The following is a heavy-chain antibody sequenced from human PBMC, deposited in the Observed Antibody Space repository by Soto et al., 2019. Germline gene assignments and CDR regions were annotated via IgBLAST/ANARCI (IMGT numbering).Heavy chain of an antibody. CDR1: GGTFSSYA. V-gene: IGHV1-69*01. Sequence: QVQLGQSGAEWKKRGSWVKVSCKASGGTFSSYAISGVRQAPGQGLEWMGGIIPSFGTANYAQKFQGRVTITADESTSTAYMELSSLRSEDTAVYYCARGIVKWELNGPVWGQGTLVTVSS. D-gene: IGHD1-26*01. CDR3: ARGIVKWELNGPV. CDR2: IIPSFGTA. J-gene: IGHJ4*02.